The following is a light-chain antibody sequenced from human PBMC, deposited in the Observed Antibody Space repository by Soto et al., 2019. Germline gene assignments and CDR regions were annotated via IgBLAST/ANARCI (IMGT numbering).Light chain of an antibody. CDR2: GAS. CDR3: QQYNNWPPIS. CDR1: QSVSSN. J-gene: IGKJ5*01. V-gene: IGKV3-15*01. Sequence: EIVMTQSPATLSVSPGERATVSCRASQSVSSNLACYQQKPGQAPRLLIYGASTKATGIPARFSGSGSGTEVTLTISSLQSEDVVVYYCQQYNNWPPISVGQGTRLEIK.